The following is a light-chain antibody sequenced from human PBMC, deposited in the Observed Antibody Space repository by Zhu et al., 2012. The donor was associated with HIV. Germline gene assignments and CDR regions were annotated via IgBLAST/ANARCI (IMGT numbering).Light chain of an antibody. Sequence: EIVMTQSPASLSVSPGERATLSCRASHGVSTTFVAWYQQKSGRAPRLLIYGTSNRVTGISDRFSGSGGRQYGTEFTLTITRVEPNDSAIYYCQQYGTSPYTFGQGTKLEIK. CDR3: QQYGTSPYT. CDR2: GTS. J-gene: IGKJ2*01. CDR1: HGVSTTF. V-gene: IGKV3-20*01.